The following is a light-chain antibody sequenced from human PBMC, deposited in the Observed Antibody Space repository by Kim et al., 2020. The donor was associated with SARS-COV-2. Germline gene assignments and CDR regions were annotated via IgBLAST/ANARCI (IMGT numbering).Light chain of an antibody. CDR1: NIGSKS. CDR3: QVWDSSIDHVV. CDR2: YDS. J-gene: IGLJ2*01. V-gene: IGLV3-21*04. Sequence: SYELTQPPSVSVAPGKTARITCGGNNIGSKSVHWYQQKPGQAPVLVIYYDSDRPSGIPERFSGSNSGNTAPLTISRVEAGDEADYYCQVWDSSIDHVVFG.